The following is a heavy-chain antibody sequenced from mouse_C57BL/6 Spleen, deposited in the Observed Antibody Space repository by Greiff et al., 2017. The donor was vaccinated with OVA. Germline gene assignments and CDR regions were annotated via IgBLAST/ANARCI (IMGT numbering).Heavy chain of an antibody. J-gene: IGHJ4*01. Sequence: QVQLQQSGAELMKPGASVKLSCKATGYTFPGYWIEWVKQRPGHGLEWIGEILPGSGSTNYNEKFKGKATFTADTSSNTAYMQLSSLTTEDSAIYYCARGGYYGSSLTYYYAMDYWGQGTSVTVSS. D-gene: IGHD1-1*01. V-gene: IGHV1-9*01. CDR3: ARGGYYGSSLTYYYAMDY. CDR1: GYTFPGYW. CDR2: ILPGSGST.